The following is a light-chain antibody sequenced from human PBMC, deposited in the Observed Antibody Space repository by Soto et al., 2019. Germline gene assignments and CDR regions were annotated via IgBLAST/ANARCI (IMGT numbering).Light chain of an antibody. CDR3: SSYGGSSALPYV. J-gene: IGLJ1*01. CDR2: EVT. V-gene: IGLV2-23*02. CDR1: SSDVGTYNL. Sequence: QSALAQPASVSGSPEQSVTISCTGTSSDVGTYNLVSWYQQHPGKAPKLIIYEVTERPSGVSNRFSGSKFGNTASLTISGLTPEEDADYYCSSYGGSSALPYVFGTGTKVTV.